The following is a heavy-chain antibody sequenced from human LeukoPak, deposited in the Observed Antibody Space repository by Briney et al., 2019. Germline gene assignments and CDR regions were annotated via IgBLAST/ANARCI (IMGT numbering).Heavy chain of an antibody. Sequence: GGSLRLSCAASGFTFSSYWMSWVRQAPGKGLEWVANIKQDGSEKSYVDSVKGRFTISRDNAKNSLYLQMNSLRAEDTAVYYCARGRRGYYFDYWGQGTLVTVSS. CDR3: ARGRRGYYFDY. CDR2: IKQDGSEK. J-gene: IGHJ4*02. D-gene: IGHD3-10*01. CDR1: GFTFSSYW. V-gene: IGHV3-7*03.